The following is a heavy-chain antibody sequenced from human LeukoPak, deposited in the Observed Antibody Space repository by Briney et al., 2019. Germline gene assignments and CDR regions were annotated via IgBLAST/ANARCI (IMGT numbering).Heavy chain of an antibody. Sequence: SVKVAGKASGGTFSRYALIGVRQAPGQGLEWMGGIIPIFCTANYAQKFQGRVTITADDSTSTAYMELSSLRSEDTDGYCCEGDREDYGDYWWFDPWGQGKVVT. CDR3: EGDREDYGDYWWFDP. D-gene: IGHD4-17*01. V-gene: IGHV1-69*01. J-gene: IGHJ5*02. CDR1: GGTFSRYA. CDR2: IIPIFCTA.